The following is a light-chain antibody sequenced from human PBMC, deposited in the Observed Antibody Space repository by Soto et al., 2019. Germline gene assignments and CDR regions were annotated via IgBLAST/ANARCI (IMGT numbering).Light chain of an antibody. V-gene: IGKV1-5*03. CDR3: QLYNSYLYA. CDR1: ESIGRY. CDR2: KAS. Sequence: IQMTQSPSTLSASVGDRVTITCRASESIGRYLAWYQQKPGQAPKLLIYKASTLESGVPSRFSGSGSGTEFTLTISTLQPDDFATYYCQLYNSYLYAFGQGTKLEIK. J-gene: IGKJ2*01.